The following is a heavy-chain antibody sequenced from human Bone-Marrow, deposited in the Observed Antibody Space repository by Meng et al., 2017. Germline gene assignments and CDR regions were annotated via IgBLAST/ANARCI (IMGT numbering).Heavy chain of an antibody. CDR2: IYYSGST. D-gene: IGHD2-15*01. CDR3: ARPRNLGYCSGGSYGASGDAFDI. Sequence: SETLSLTCTVSGGSISSSSYYWGWIRQPPGKGLEWIGSIYYSGSTYYNPSLKSRVTISVDTSKNQFSLKLSSVTAADTAVYYCARPRNLGYCSGGSYGASGDAFDIWGQGTMVTVSS. CDR1: GGSISSSSYY. V-gene: IGHV4-39*07. J-gene: IGHJ3*02.